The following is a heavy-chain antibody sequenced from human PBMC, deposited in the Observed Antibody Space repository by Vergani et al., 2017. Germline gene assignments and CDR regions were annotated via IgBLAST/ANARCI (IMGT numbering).Heavy chain of an antibody. D-gene: IGHD6-13*01. V-gene: IGHV4-31*03. Sequence: QVQLQESGAGLVKPSQTLSLTCTVSGGSISSGGYYWSWIRQHPGKGLEWIGYVYYSGSTNYNPSLKSRVTISVDTTKNQFSLKLSSVAATDTAVYYCARERSSWRGSYYYYMDVWGKGSTVTVSS. CDR1: GGSISSGGYY. CDR2: VYYSGST. CDR3: ARERSSWRGSYYYYMDV. J-gene: IGHJ6*03.